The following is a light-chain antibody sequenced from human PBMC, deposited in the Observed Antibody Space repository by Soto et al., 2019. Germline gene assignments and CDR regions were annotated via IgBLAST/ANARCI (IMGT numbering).Light chain of an antibody. CDR3: SSYAGNNKLV. CDR1: SSDVGGYNY. V-gene: IGLV2-8*01. J-gene: IGLJ2*01. CDR2: EVS. Sequence: QSALTQPPSASGSPGQSVTISCTGTSSDVGGYNYVSWHQQHPGKAPKLMIYEVSKRPSGVPDRFSSSKSGNTASLTVSGLQAEDEADYYCSSYAGNNKLVFGGGTQLTVL.